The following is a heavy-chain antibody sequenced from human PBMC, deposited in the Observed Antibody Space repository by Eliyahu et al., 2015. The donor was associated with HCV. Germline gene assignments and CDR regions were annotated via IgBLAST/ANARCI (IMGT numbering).Heavy chain of an antibody. J-gene: IGHJ5*02. CDR1: GDTFTSYY. V-gene: IGHV1-46*03. CDR3: ARSENRIAAVGTGWFDP. D-gene: IGHD6-13*01. Sequence: QVQLVQSGAEVKKPGASVKVSCKASGDTFTSYYMHWVRQAPGQGLEWXGKINPSGGSTTYAQKXQGRVTMTRDTSTSTVYMELSSLRSEDTAVYYCARSENRIAAVGTGWFDPWGQGTLVTVS. CDR2: INPSGGST.